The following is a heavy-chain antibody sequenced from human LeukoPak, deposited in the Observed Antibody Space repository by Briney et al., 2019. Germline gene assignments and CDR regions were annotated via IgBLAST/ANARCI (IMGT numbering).Heavy chain of an antibody. CDR3: ARAPDDSSGYYYGDYFDY. J-gene: IGHJ4*02. V-gene: IGHV1-69*13. CDR2: IIPIFGTA. Sequence: SVKVSCKASGGTFSSYAISWVRQAPGQGLEWMGGIIPIFGTANYAQKFQGRVTITADESTSTAYMELSSLRSEDTAVYYCARAPDDSSGYYYGDYFDYWGQGTLVTISS. CDR1: GGTFSSYA. D-gene: IGHD3-22*01.